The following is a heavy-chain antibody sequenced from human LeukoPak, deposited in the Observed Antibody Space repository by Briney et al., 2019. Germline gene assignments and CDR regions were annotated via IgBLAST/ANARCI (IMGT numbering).Heavy chain of an antibody. D-gene: IGHD3-9*01. J-gene: IGHJ4*02. CDR1: GYTFTSYG. CDR3: ARDRGGLRYFDWLPDHFDY. V-gene: IGHV1-18*01. Sequence: ASVKVSCKASGYTFTSYGISWVRQAPGQGLEWMGWISAYNGNTNYAQKLQGRVTMTTDTSTSTAYMELRSLRSDDTAVYYCARDRGGLRYFDWLPDHFDYWGQGTLVTVSS. CDR2: ISAYNGNT.